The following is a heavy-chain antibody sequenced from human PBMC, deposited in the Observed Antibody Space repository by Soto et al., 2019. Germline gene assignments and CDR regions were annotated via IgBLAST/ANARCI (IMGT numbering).Heavy chain of an antibody. CDR2: INAGNGNT. CDR1: GYTFTSYA. J-gene: IGHJ4*02. CDR3: ARGARGDMAPDY. Sequence: GASVKVSCKASGYTFTSYAMHWVRQAPGQRLEWMGWINAGNGNTKYSQKFQGRVTITRDTSASTAYMELSSLRSEDTAVYYCARGARGDMAPDYWGQGTLVTVSS. D-gene: IGHD2-15*01. V-gene: IGHV1-3*01.